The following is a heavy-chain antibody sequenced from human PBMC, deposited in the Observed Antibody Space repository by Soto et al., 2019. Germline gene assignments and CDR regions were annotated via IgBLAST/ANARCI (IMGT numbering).Heavy chain of an antibody. CDR3: ARACGRVFDY. CDR1: CGSISSYY. D-gene: IGHD1-26*01. Sequence: QVQLQESGPGLVKPSETLSLTCTVSCGSISSYYWSWIRQPPGKGLEWIGYIYYSGSTNYNPSLKSRVTISVDTSKTQSSHKLSSVSAAATAVYYCARACGRVFDYCGKRTLVNVSS. J-gene: IGHJ4*02. CDR2: IYYSGST. V-gene: IGHV4-59*01.